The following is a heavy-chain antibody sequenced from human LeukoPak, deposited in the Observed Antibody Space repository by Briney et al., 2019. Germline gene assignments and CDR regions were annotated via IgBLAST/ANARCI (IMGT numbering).Heavy chain of an antibody. D-gene: IGHD2-2*01. CDR3: ARAVYCSSTGCSLWP. J-gene: IGHJ4*02. V-gene: IGHV1-2*02. Sequence: GASVKESCKASAYTFTGYYLHWMRQAPGQGLEWMGWINPNSGATNYAQKFQGRVTMTRDTSISTAYMEPSSLRSDDTAVYYCARAVYCSSTGCSLWPWGQGTLVTVSS. CDR2: INPNSGAT. CDR1: AYTFTGYY.